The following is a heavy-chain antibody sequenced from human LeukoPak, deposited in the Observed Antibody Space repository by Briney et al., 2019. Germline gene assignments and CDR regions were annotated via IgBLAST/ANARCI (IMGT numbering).Heavy chain of an antibody. J-gene: IGHJ4*02. CDR2: INHSGST. V-gene: IGHV4-34*01. D-gene: IGHD5-12*01. CDR3: ARIGWLRPLDY. CDR1: GGSFSGYY. Sequence: SETLSLNCAVYGGSFSGYYWSWIRQPPGKGLEWIGEINHSGSTNYNPSLKSRVAISVDTSKNQFSLKLSSVTAADTAVYYCARIGWLRPLDYWGQGTLVTVSS.